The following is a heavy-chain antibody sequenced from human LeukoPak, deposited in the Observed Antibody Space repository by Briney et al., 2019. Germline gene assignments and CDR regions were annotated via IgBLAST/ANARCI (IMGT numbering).Heavy chain of an antibody. Sequence: GGSLRLSCVASGFSFGTHGTHWVRQAPGKGLEWGAHVVYDGINTYYAYSVRGRFTVSRDNSKNTLYLQMNSLRAEDTALYYCARDLSGGWSLDYWGQGTLVTVSS. V-gene: IGHV3-30*04. J-gene: IGHJ4*02. D-gene: IGHD6-19*01. CDR3: ARDLSGGWSLDY. CDR2: VVYDGINT. CDR1: GFSFGTHG.